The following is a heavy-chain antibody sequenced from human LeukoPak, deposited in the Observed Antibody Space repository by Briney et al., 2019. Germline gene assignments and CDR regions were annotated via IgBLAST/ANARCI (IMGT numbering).Heavy chain of an antibody. J-gene: IGHJ4*02. CDR2: ISGDGGST. Sequence: PSETLSLTCTVSGGSISGYYWSWIRQPPGKGLEWVSLISGDGGSTHYADSVKGRFTISRDNSKNSLYLQMNSLRTEDTALYYCTKDHPPKYSSSWYRFWYYFDYWGQGTLVTVSS. V-gene: IGHV3-43*02. CDR3: TKDHPPKYSSSWYRFWYYFDY. CDR1: GGSISGYY. D-gene: IGHD6-13*01.